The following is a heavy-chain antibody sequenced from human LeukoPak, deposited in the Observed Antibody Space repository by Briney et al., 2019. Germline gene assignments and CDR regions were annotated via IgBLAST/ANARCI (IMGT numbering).Heavy chain of an antibody. J-gene: IGHJ4*02. CDR3: VGASRSGYFDY. D-gene: IGHD3-10*01. CDR2: IYSGGDT. CDR1: GFSVSSNY. Sequence: GGSLRLSCAASGFSVSSNYMNWVRQAPRMGLEWVSIIYSGGDTYYADSVKGRFTISRDNSKNTLYLQMNSLRAEDTAVYYCVGASRSGYFDYWGQGTLVTVSS. V-gene: IGHV3-53*01.